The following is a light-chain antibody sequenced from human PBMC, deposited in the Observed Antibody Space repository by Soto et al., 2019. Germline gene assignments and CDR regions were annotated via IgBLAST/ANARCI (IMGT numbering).Light chain of an antibody. Sequence: QSALTQPASVSGSPGQSITISCTGISGGVTSYNLVSWYQQHPGKAPKLIIYEGSKRPSGVSNRFSGSKSGSTASLTISGLQSEDEADYYCCSYAGRRVFGGGTKLTVL. CDR1: SGGVTSYNL. CDR2: EGS. V-gene: IGLV2-23*01. CDR3: CSYAGRRV. J-gene: IGLJ2*01.